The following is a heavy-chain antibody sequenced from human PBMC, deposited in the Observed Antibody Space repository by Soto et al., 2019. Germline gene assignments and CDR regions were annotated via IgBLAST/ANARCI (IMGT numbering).Heavy chain of an antibody. CDR1: GFTFSDYY. V-gene: IGHV3-11*05. J-gene: IGHJ5*02. D-gene: IGHD6-19*01. Sequence: QVQLVDSGGGLVKPGGSLRLSCAASGFTFSDYYMSWIRQAPGKGLEWVSYISSSSSYTNYADSVKGRFTISRDNAKNSLYLQMNSLRAEDTAVYYCARDLVSGWYELECWCDPWGQGTPGTVFS. CDR3: ARDLVSGWYELECWCDP. CDR2: ISSSSSYT.